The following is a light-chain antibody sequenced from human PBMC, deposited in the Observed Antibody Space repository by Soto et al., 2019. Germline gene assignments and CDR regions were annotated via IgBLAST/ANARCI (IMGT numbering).Light chain of an antibody. CDR2: GAS. V-gene: IGKV3D-20*02. Sequence: EIVLTQSPGTLSLSPGERATLSCRASQSISSSHLAWYQQKPGQAPRLLIYGASSRATGIPDRFSGSGSGTDFTLTISSLEPDDFAVYYCQQRGNWPVTFGQGTRVDIK. CDR1: QSISSSH. CDR3: QQRGNWPVT. J-gene: IGKJ1*01.